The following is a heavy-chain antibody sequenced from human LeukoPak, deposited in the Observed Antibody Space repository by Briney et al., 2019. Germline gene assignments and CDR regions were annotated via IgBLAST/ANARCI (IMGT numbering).Heavy chain of an antibody. Sequence: GGSLRLSCAASGFTFSSYAMSWVRQAPGKGLEWVSSISSSSSYIYYADSVKGRFTISRDNAKNSLYLQMNSLRAEDTAVYYCAGGYCSGTSCYWSLLGSYYYYYMDVWGKGTTVTVSS. V-gene: IGHV3-21*01. D-gene: IGHD2-2*01. CDR3: AGGYCSGTSCYWSLLGSYYYYYMDV. J-gene: IGHJ6*03. CDR1: GFTFSSYA. CDR2: ISSSSSYI.